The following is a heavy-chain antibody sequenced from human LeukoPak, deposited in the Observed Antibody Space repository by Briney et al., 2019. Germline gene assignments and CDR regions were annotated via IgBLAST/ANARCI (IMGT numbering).Heavy chain of an antibody. Sequence: PSETLSLTCTVSGGSISSYYWSWIRQPPGKGLEWIGYIYTSGSTNYNPSLKSRVTISVDTSKNQFYLKLSSVTAADTAVYYCARRQYSSWWFDIWGQGTMVTVSS. CDR2: IYTSGST. CDR1: GGSISSYY. CDR3: ARRQYSSWWFDI. D-gene: IGHD6-6*01. J-gene: IGHJ3*02. V-gene: IGHV4-4*09.